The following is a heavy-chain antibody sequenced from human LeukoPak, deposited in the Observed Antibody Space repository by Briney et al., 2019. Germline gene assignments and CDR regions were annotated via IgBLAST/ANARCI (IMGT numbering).Heavy chain of an antibody. Sequence: SETLSLTCAVYGGSFSGYYWSWIRQPPGKGLEWIGEINHSGSTNYNPSLKSRVTISVDTSKNQSSLKLSSVTAADTAVYYCARGDLGIPPTEGYFDLWGRGTLVIVSS. CDR2: INHSGST. D-gene: IGHD7-27*01. CDR3: ARGDLGIPPTEGYFDL. CDR1: GGSFSGYY. V-gene: IGHV4-34*01. J-gene: IGHJ2*01.